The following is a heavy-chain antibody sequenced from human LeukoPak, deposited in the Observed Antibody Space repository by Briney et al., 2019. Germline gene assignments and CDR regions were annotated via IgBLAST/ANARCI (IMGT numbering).Heavy chain of an antibody. CDR3: AKDISTYDSSGYAVDY. D-gene: IGHD3-22*01. J-gene: IGHJ4*02. CDR2: ISGSGGST. Sequence: GGSLRLSCAASGFTFSSYAMSWVRQAPGKGLEWVSAISGSGGSTYYADSVKGRFTISRDNSKNTLYLQMNSLRAEDTAVYYCAKDISTYDSSGYAVDYWGQGTLVTVSS. CDR1: GFTFSSYA. V-gene: IGHV3-23*01.